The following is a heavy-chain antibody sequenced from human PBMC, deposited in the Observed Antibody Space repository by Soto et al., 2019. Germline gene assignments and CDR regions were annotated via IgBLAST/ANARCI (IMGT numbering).Heavy chain of an antibody. CDR2: IYYSGST. D-gene: IGHD2-2*01. CDR1: GGCISSYY. CDR3: ARGSQLLDAFDI. J-gene: IGHJ3*02. V-gene: IGHV4-59*01. Sequence: QVQLQESGPGLVKPSETLSLTCTVSGGCISSYYWSWIRQPPGKGLEWIGYIYYSGSTNYNPSLKSRVTISVDTSKNQFSLKLSSVTAADTAMYYSARGSQLLDAFDIWGQGTMVTISS.